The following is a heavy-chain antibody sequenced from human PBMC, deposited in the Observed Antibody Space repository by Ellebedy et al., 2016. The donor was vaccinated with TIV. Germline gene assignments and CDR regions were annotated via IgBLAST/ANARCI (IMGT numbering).Heavy chain of an antibody. CDR3: ARYRGGVGATNGFDY. CDR1: GYTFTSYD. D-gene: IGHD1-26*01. V-gene: IGHV1-46*04. Sequence: AASVKVSCKASGYTFTSYDINWVRQAPGQGLEWMGIINPSGGSTSYAQKLQGRVTMTRDTSTSTVYMELSSLGSEGTAVYYCARYRGGVGATNGFDYWGQGTLVTVSS. J-gene: IGHJ4*02. CDR2: INPSGGST.